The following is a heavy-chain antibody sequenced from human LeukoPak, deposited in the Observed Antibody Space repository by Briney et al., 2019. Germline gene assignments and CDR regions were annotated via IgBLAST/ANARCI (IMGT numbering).Heavy chain of an antibody. Sequence: GGSLRLSCAASGFTFSSYEMNWVRQAPGKGLEWVSYITNSGSAIYYTDSVKGRFTISRDNAKNSLYLQINSLRAEDTAIYYCSKILSGGYPLGAFDIWGQGTMVTVSS. CDR2: ITNSGSAI. CDR1: GFTFSSYE. D-gene: IGHD1-26*01. CDR3: SKILSGGYPLGAFDI. J-gene: IGHJ3*02. V-gene: IGHV3-48*03.